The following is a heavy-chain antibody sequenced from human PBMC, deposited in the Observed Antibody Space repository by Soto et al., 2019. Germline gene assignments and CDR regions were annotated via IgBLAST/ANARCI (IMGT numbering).Heavy chain of an antibody. Sequence: ASVKVSCKASGYTFTGYYMHWVRQAPGQGLEWMGWINPNSGGTNYAQKFQGWVTMTRDTSISTAYMELSRLRSDDTAVYYCARAGAPVLRFLEWSRPSYYYGMDVWGPGTTLTVSS. V-gene: IGHV1-2*04. D-gene: IGHD3-3*01. CDR3: ARAGAPVLRFLEWSRPSYYYGMDV. J-gene: IGHJ6*02. CDR2: INPNSGGT. CDR1: GYTFTGYY.